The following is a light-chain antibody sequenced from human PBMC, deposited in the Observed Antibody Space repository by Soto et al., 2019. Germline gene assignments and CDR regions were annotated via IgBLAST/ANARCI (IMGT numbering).Light chain of an antibody. Sequence: SALTQPASVSGSPGQSITISCTGTSSDVGGSNYVSWYQQHPGKAPKLIISDVSYRPSGVSNRFSGSKSGNTASLTISGLQVEDEADYYCSSYTSISTYVFGTGTKLTVL. V-gene: IGLV2-14*01. CDR3: SSYTSISTYV. J-gene: IGLJ1*01. CDR1: SSDVGGSNY. CDR2: DVS.